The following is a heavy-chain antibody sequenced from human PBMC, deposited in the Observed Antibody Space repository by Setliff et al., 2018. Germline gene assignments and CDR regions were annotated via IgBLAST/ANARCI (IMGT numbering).Heavy chain of an antibody. CDR1: GFTFNTHA. CDR3: SSYPPHRGWSFSS. D-gene: IGHD6-19*01. V-gene: IGHV3-33*01. CDR2: IWAGGDRT. Sequence: GGSLRLSCATSGFTFNTHAMHWVRQAPGKGLEWVAMIWAGGDRTFYLDSVKGRFIVSRDDSKNTVYLQMSGLRGDDTAMYSCSSYPPHRGWSFSSWGQGTLVTVSS. J-gene: IGHJ4*02.